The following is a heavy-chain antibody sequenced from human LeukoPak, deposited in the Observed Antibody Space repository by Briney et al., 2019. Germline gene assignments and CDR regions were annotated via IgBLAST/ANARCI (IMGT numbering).Heavy chain of an antibody. Sequence: SETLSLTCTVSGGSISSYYWSWIRQPPGKGLEWIGYIYYSGSTNYNPSLKSRVTISVDTSKNQFSLKLSSVTAADTAVYYCAGQLVRRWFDPWGQGTLVTVSS. CDR3: AGQLVRRWFDP. CDR1: GGSISSYY. V-gene: IGHV4-59*08. CDR2: IYYSGST. J-gene: IGHJ5*02.